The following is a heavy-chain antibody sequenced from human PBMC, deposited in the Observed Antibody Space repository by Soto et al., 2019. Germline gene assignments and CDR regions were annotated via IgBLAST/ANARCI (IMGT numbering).Heavy chain of an antibody. J-gene: IGHJ4*02. CDR3: AANPRHDTDLLWPY. Sequence: GESLKISCKTSGFAFSNYWVGWVRQMPGKGFEWMGITYPGDSATKYSPSFQGHVTISSDKSTNTAYLQWSSLRASDTAIYFCAANPRHDTDLLWPYWGQGTLVTVYS. D-gene: IGHD3-16*01. CDR1: GFAFSNYW. V-gene: IGHV5-51*01. CDR2: TYPGDSAT.